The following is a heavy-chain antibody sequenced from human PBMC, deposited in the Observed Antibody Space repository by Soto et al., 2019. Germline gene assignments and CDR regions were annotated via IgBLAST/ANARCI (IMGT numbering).Heavy chain of an antibody. Sequence: GGSLRLSCAASGFTVSSNYMSWVRQAPGKGLEWVSVIYSGGSTYYADSVKGRFTISRDNSKNTLYLQMNSLRAEDTAVYYCARDQGRYYYGMDVWGQGTTVTVSS. CDR3: ARDQGRYYYGMDV. J-gene: IGHJ6*02. CDR1: GFTVSSNY. CDR2: IYSGGST. V-gene: IGHV3-53*01.